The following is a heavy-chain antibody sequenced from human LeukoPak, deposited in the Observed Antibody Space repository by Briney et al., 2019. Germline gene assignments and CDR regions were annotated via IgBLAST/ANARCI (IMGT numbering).Heavy chain of an antibody. D-gene: IGHD6-6*01. V-gene: IGHV3-21*01. CDR3: ARNRRSSSSHFDY. CDR1: GFTFSIYG. CDR2: ISSSSSYI. Sequence: KPGGSLRLSCAASGFTFSIYGMNWVRQAPGKGLEWVSSISSSSSYIYYADSLKGRFTVSRDNAKNSLFLQMHSLRAEDTAVYYCARNRRSSSSHFDYWGQGTLVTVSS. J-gene: IGHJ4*02.